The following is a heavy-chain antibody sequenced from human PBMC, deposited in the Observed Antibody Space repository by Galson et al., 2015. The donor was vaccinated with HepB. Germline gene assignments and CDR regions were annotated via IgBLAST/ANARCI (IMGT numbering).Heavy chain of an antibody. CDR2: ISAYNGNT. CDR3: ARDLPPIVVVPAGPRGAFDI. Sequence: SVKVSCKASGYTFTSYGISWVRQAPGQGLEWMGWISAYNGNTNYAQKLQGRVTVTTDTSTSTAYMELRSLRSDDTAVYYCARDLPPIVVVPAGPRGAFDIWGQGTMVTVSS. V-gene: IGHV1-18*01. CDR1: GYTFTSYG. D-gene: IGHD2-2*01. J-gene: IGHJ3*02.